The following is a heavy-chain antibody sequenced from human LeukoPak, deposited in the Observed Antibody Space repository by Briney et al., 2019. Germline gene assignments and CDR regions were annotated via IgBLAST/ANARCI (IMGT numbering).Heavy chain of an antibody. CDR1: GGSINYYY. D-gene: IGHD3-3*01. V-gene: IGHV4-59*05. CDR2: IYYSGST. J-gene: IGHJ4*02. Sequence: SETLSLTCNVSGGSINYYYWTWIRQPPGKGLEWIGSIYYSGSTYYNPSLKSRVTISVDTSKNQFSLKLSSVTAADTAVYYCARYADTYDFWSGYPYWGQGTLVTVSS. CDR3: ARYADTYDFWSGYPY.